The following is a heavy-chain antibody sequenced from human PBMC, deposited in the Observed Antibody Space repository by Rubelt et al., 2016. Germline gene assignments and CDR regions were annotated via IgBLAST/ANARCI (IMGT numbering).Heavy chain of an antibody. D-gene: IGHD2-2*01. J-gene: IGHJ4*02. CDR2: FDPEDGET. CDR1: GYTLTELS. CDR3: ATGIVVVPAHVPSRDY. Sequence: QVQLVQSGAEVKKPGASVKVSCKVSGYTLTELSMHWVRQAPGKGLEWMGGFDPEDGETIYAQKFQGRVTMTEETATDTAYMELSSLRSEDTAVYCCATGIVVVPAHVPSRDYWGQGTLVTVSS. V-gene: IGHV1-24*01.